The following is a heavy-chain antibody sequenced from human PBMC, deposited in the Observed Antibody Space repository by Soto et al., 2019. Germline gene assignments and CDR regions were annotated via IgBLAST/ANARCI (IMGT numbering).Heavy chain of an antibody. V-gene: IGHV3-30-3*01. Sequence: QVQLVESGGDVVQPGRSLRLSCVASGFTFSNYPMHWVRQAPGKGLEWVALISYDGTNKYHADSVKGRLTISRDNSKNTRYLQMDSLRAEDTAVYYGARAPTRERRRTYFDYWGQGTLVTVSS. D-gene: IGHD1-1*01. CDR1: GFTFSNYP. CDR2: ISYDGTNK. J-gene: IGHJ4*02. CDR3: ARAPTRERRRTYFDY.